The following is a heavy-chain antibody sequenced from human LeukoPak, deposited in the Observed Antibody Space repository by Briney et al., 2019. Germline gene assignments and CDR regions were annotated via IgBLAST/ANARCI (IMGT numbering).Heavy chain of an antibody. CDR3: AKGRITIFGVVSALDY. CDR2: ISGSGGST. CDR1: GFTFSSYA. D-gene: IGHD3-3*01. J-gene: IGHJ4*02. V-gene: IGHV3-23*01. Sequence: QPGGSLRLSCAASGFTFSSYAMSWVRQAPGKGLEWVSAISGSGGSTYYADSVKGRFTISGDNSKNTLYLQMNSLRAEDTAVYYCAKGRITIFGVVSALDYWGQGTLVTVSS.